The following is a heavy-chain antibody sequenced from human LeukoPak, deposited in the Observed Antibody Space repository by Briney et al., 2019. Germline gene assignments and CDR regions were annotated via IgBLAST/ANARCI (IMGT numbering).Heavy chain of an antibody. V-gene: IGHV1-69*04. D-gene: IGHD2-21*01. CDR3: ARTPGGCDLLNWSDP. CDR2: IIPILGIA. CDR1: GGTFSSYA. Sequence: SVKVSCKASGGTFSSYAISWVRQAPGQGLEWMGRIIPILGIANYAQKFQGRVTITADKSTSTAYMELSSLRSEDTAVYYCARTPGGCDLLNWSDPWGQGTLVTVFS. J-gene: IGHJ5*02.